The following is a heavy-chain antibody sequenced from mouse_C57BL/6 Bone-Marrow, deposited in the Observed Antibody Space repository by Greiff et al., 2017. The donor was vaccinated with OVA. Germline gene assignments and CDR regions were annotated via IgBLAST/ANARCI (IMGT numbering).Heavy chain of an antibody. V-gene: IGHV1-62-2*01. Sequence: QVQLQQSGAELVKPGASVKLSCKASGYTFTEYTIHWVKQRSGQGLEWIGWFYPGSGSIKYNEKFKDKATLTADKSSSTVYMELSRLTSEDSAVXCCARRRGTVVGKNYFDYWGQGTTLTVSS. CDR2: FYPGSGSI. J-gene: IGHJ2*01. CDR1: GYTFTEYT. D-gene: IGHD1-1*01. CDR3: ARRRGTVVGKNYFDY.